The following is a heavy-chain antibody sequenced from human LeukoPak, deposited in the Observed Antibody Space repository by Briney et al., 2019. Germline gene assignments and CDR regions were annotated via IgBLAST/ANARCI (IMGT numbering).Heavy chain of an antibody. CDR1: GGSFSGYY. J-gene: IGHJ3*02. CDR2: INHSGST. CDR3: ARRAPWSGYDYWDNDAFDI. Sequence: SETLSLTCAVYGGSFSGYYWSWIRQPPGKGLEWIGEINHSGSTNSNPSLKSRVTISVDTSKNQFSLKLSSVTAADTAVYYCARRAPWSGYDYWDNDAFDIWGQGTMVTVSS. D-gene: IGHD5-12*01. V-gene: IGHV4-34*01.